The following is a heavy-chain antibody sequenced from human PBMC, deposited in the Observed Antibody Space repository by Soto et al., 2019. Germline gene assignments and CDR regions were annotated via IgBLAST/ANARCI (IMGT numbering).Heavy chain of an antibody. Sequence: QVQLVQSGAEVKKPGSSVKVSCKASGGTFSSYAISWVRQAPGQGLEWMGGIIPIFGTANYAQKFQGRVTITAGESTSTADMELSSLRSEDTAVYYCARVYVPWDRPNWGGMDVWGQGTTVTVSS. D-gene: IGHD7-27*01. V-gene: IGHV1-69*12. J-gene: IGHJ6*02. CDR3: ARVYVPWDRPNWGGMDV. CDR2: IIPIFGTA. CDR1: GGTFSSYA.